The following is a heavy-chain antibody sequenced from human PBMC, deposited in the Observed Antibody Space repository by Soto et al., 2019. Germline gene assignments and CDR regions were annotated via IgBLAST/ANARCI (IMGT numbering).Heavy chain of an antibody. CDR2: IVVGSGNT. J-gene: IGHJ4*02. D-gene: IGHD5-12*01. Sequence: SVKVSCKASGFTFTSSAVQWVRRARGQRLEWIGWIVVGSGNTNYAQKFQERVTITRDMSTSTAYMELSSLRSEDTAVYYCAAGGDIVAIYFDYWGQGTMVTVSS. CDR3: AAGGDIVAIYFDY. CDR1: GFTFTSSA. V-gene: IGHV1-58*01.